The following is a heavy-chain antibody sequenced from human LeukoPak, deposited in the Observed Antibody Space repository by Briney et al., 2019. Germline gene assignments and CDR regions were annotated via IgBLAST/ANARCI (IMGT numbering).Heavy chain of an antibody. CDR2: IYTSGST. Sequence: PSETLSLTCTVSGGSISSYYWSWIRQPAGKGLEWIGRIYTSGSTNYNPSLKSRVTMSVDTSKNQFSLKLSSVTAADTAVYYCARDYDFWGGHYFDYWGQGTLVTVSS. CDR1: GGSISSYY. D-gene: IGHD3-3*01. V-gene: IGHV4-4*07. J-gene: IGHJ4*02. CDR3: ARDYDFWGGHYFDY.